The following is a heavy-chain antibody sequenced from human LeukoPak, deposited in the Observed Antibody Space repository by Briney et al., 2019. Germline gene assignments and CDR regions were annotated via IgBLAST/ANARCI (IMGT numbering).Heavy chain of an antibody. V-gene: IGHV3-20*04. Sequence: GGSLRLSCAASGFTFDDYGMSWVRQAPGKGLEWVSGIHWNGDSTGYADSVKGRFTISRDNSKNTLYLQMNSLRAEDTAVYYCARAPVTSCRGAFCYPFDYWGLGTLVTVSS. J-gene: IGHJ4*02. D-gene: IGHD2-15*01. CDR2: IHWNGDST. CDR3: ARAPVTSCRGAFCYPFDY. CDR1: GFTFDDYG.